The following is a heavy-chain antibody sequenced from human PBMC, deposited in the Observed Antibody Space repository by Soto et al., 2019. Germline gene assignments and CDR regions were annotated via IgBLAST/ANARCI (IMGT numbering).Heavy chain of an antibody. CDR2: ISGSGGST. J-gene: IGHJ3*02. D-gene: IGHD6-13*01. V-gene: IGHV3-23*01. Sequence: GGSLRLSCAASGFTFSSYAMSWVRQAPGKGLEWVSAISGSGGSTYYADSVKGRFTISRDNSKNTLYLQMNSLRAEDTAVYYCAKDGGGAAAGLYAFDIWGQGTMVTVSS. CDR1: GFTFSSYA. CDR3: AKDGGGAAAGLYAFDI.